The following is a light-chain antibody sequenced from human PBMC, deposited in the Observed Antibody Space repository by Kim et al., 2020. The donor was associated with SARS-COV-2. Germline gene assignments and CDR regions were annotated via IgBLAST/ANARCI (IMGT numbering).Light chain of an antibody. V-gene: IGLV3-1*01. CDR1: KLGDKY. Sequence: SVSPGQTASITCSGEKLGDKYACWYQQKPGQSPVLVIYQDSKRPSGIPERFSSSNSGNTATLTISGTQAMDEADYYCQAWDSSTVVFCGGTQLTVL. CDR3: QAWDSSTVV. CDR2: QDS. J-gene: IGLJ2*01.